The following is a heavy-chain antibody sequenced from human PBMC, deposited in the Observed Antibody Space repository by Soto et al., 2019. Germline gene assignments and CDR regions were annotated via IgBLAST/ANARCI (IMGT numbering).Heavy chain of an antibody. CDR3: ARARGYCSGGSCYPNSYFDY. Sequence: QVQLVQSGAEVKKPGASVKVSCKACGYTFTSYGISWVRQAPGQGLEWMGWISAYNGNTNYAQKLQGRVTKTTETSTSTAYMELRSLRSADTAVYYCARARGYCSGGSCYPNSYFDYWGQGTLVTVSS. J-gene: IGHJ4*02. V-gene: IGHV1-18*01. CDR1: GYTFTSYG. D-gene: IGHD2-15*01. CDR2: ISAYNGNT.